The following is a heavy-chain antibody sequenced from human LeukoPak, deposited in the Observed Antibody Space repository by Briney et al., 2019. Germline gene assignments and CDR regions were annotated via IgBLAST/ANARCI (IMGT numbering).Heavy chain of an antibody. CDR2: ISSSGGST. CDR1: GFTFSTYA. V-gene: IGHV3-23*01. J-gene: IGHJ4*02. CDR3: AKVHSSGSYLGWDY. D-gene: IGHD3-22*01. Sequence: GGSLRLSCAASGFTFSTYAMSWVRQAPGKGLEWVSAISSSGGSTYYADSVKGRFTISRDNSKNTLYLQMNSLRAEDTAVYYCAKVHSSGSYLGWDYWGQGTLVTVSS.